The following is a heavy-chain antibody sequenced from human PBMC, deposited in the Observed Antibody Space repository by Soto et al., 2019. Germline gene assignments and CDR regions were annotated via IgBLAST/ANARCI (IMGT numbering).Heavy chain of an antibody. D-gene: IGHD1-1*01. CDR1: GFSLSTSGVG. V-gene: IGHV2-5*02. CDR3: AHLSGTTSDYYFDY. J-gene: IGHJ4*02. Sequence: QITLKESGPTLVKPTQTLTLTCTFSGFSLSTSGVGVGWIRQPPGKALEWLALIYWDDDKRYSPSLKSRLTITDDTSKNQVVLTMTNMDPVDTATDYCAHLSGTTSDYYFDYWGQGTLVTVSS. CDR2: IYWDDDK.